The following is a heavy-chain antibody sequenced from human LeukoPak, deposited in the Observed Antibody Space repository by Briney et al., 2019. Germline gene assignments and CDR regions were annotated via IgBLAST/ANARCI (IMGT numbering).Heavy chain of an antibody. CDR1: GGSISSYY. D-gene: IGHD4-17*01. CDR2: IYYSGST. CDR3: ARWEGVTTNWFDP. J-gene: IGHJ5*02. Sequence: SETLSLTCTVSGGSISSYYWSWIRQPPGKGLEWIGYIYYSGSTNYNPSLKSRVTISVDTSKNQFSLKLSSVTAADTAVYYCARWEGVTTNWFDPWGQGTLVTVSS. V-gene: IGHV4-59*08.